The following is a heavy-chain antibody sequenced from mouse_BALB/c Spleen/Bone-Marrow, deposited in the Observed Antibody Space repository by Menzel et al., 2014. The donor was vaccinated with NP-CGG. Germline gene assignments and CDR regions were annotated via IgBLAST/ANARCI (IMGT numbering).Heavy chain of an antibody. V-gene: IGHV1-9*01. J-gene: IGHJ2*01. Sequence: VQQSGAELMKPGASVKISCKATGYTFSTYWIEWVKQRPGHGLEWIGEILPGNCNTDYNEKFKGKATFTAGTSSNTAYMQLSSLTSEDSAVFYCARHGSSGFDYWGQGTALTVSS. CDR2: ILPGNCNT. CDR1: GYTFSTYW. CDR3: ARHGSSGFDY. D-gene: IGHD1-1*01.